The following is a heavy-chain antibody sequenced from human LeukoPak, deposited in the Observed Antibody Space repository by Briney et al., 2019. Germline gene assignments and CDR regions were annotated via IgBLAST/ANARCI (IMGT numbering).Heavy chain of an antibody. CDR3: ARGPSIAARYDAFDI. D-gene: IGHD6-6*01. J-gene: IGHJ3*02. V-gene: IGHV3-48*03. CDR1: EFTFTSYE. Sequence: GGSLRLSRAASEFTFTSYELNWVRQAPGKGLEWVSYISSSGNTISYADSVKGRFTISRDNAKNSLYLQVISPRAEDTAVYCCARGPSIAARYDAFDIWGQGTMVTVSS. CDR2: ISSSGNTI.